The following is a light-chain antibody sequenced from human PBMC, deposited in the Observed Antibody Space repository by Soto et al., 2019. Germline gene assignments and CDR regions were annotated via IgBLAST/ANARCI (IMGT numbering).Light chain of an antibody. CDR3: AAWDDSLNGVV. CDR1: SSNIGSYT. J-gene: IGLJ2*01. CDR2: NNN. Sequence: QSVLTQPPSASGTPGQRVTISCSGSSSNIGSYTVNWYQQLPRTAPKLLIYNNNHRPSGVPDRFFGSKSGTSVSLAISGLQSDDEADYYFAAWDDSLNGVVFGGGTKRTVL. V-gene: IGLV1-44*01.